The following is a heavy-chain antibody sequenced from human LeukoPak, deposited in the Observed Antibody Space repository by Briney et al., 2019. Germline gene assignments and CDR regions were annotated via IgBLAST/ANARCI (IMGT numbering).Heavy chain of an antibody. V-gene: IGHV3-48*02. CDR1: ELIFTREY. J-gene: IGHJ4*02. CDR3: ARYGSGTSYITNYFDY. CDR2: ISSDSRTI. D-gene: IGHD3-10*01. Sequence: PGGSLRLSCEVSELIFTREYMTWVRQAPGKGLEWVSYISSDSRTIYYADSVKGRFTISRDNAKNSLYLQMKSLRDEDTAVYYCARYGSGTSYITNYFDYWGQGTLVTVSS.